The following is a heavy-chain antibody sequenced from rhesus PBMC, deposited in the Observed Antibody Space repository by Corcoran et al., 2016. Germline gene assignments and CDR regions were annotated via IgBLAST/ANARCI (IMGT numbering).Heavy chain of an antibody. Sequence: QVQLPDSGPGLVKPSATLSLPCAVSGYSISSGYSWGCIRQPPGKGLEYIVYIRGSSGSTYYNPSLKSRVTISKDTSKNQFSLKLSSVTAADTAVYYCARQRGGYSWVDYWGQGVLVTVSS. J-gene: IGHJ4*01. D-gene: IGHD5-24*01. V-gene: IGHV4-99*01. CDR2: IRGSSGST. CDR1: GYSISSGYS. CDR3: ARQRGGYSWVDY.